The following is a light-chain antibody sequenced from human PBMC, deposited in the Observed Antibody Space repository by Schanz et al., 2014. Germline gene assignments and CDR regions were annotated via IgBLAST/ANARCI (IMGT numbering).Light chain of an antibody. Sequence: EIVLTQSPGTLSLSPGERATLSCKASQSISGYDLAWYQQKPGQAPRLLIYGAFDRATGIPDRFSGSGSGTEFTLTINRLEPEDFAVYYCQQYGSSPRTFGGGTKVEIK. J-gene: IGKJ4*01. V-gene: IGKV3-20*01. CDR2: GAF. CDR1: QSISGYD. CDR3: QQYGSSPRT.